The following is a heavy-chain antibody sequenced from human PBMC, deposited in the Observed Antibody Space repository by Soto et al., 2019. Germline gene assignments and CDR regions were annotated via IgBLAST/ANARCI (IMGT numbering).Heavy chain of an antibody. J-gene: IGHJ6*02. Sequence: ESLKISCKGSGYSFTSYWISWVRQMPGKGLEWMGRIDPSDSYTNYSPSFQGHVTISADKSISTAYLQWSSLKASDTAMYYCARQGVMVYGQGDYYYGMDVWGQGTTVTVYS. CDR3: ARQGVMVYGQGDYYYGMDV. V-gene: IGHV5-10-1*01. CDR2: IDPSDSYT. CDR1: GYSFTSYW. D-gene: IGHD2-8*01.